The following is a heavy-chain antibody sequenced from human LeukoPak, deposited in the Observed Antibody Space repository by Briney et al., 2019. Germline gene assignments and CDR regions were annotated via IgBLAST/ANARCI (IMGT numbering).Heavy chain of an antibody. CDR2: VNPNSGDT. CDR1: GYTFTCYY. Sequence: ASVKVSCKASGYTFTCYYLHWVRQAPGQGLEWMGCVNPNSGDTNYAQKFQGSVTMTSDTSISTVYMELSRLRSDDTAVYYCARASGSYWWFDSWGQGTLVTVSS. CDR3: ARASGSYWWFDS. V-gene: IGHV1-2*02. J-gene: IGHJ5*01. D-gene: IGHD1-26*01.